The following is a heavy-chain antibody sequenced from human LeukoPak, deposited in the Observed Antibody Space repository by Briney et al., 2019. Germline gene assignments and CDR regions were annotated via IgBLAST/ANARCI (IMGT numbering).Heavy chain of an antibody. Sequence: SGTLSLTCAVSGGSISSSNWWSWVRQPPGKGLEWIGEIYHSGSTNYNPSLKSRVTISVDKSKNQFSLKLSSVTAADTAVYYCARSYSGSYLGDYHYYMDVWGKGTTVTVSS. CDR2: IYHSGST. D-gene: IGHD1-26*01. V-gene: IGHV4-4*02. CDR3: ARSYSGSYLGDYHYYMDV. J-gene: IGHJ6*03. CDR1: GGSISSSNW.